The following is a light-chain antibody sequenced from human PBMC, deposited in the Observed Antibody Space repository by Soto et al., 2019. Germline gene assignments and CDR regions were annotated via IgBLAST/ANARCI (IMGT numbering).Light chain of an antibody. CDR3: QHYDSHSYT. J-gene: IGKJ2*01. CDR2: DAS. CDR1: QSISSW. Sequence: DIQMTQSPSTLSAPVGDRVTITCRASQSISSWLAWYQQKPGKAPKLLTYDASSLAMVVPSRFGGSGSGTALTLTISSLQPADFATYYCQHYDSHSYTFGQGTKLAIK. V-gene: IGKV1-5*01.